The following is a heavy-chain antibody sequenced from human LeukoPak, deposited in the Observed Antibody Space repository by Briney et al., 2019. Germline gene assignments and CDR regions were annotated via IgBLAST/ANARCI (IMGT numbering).Heavy chain of an antibody. V-gene: IGHV1-58*01. CDR2: IVVGSGNT. D-gene: IGHD6-13*01. Sequence: SVKVSCKASGFTFTSSAVQWVRQARGQRLEWIGWIVVGSGNTNYAQKFQERVTITRDMSTSTAYMELSSLRSEDTAVYYCARGPPYSSSWYGIDYWGQGTLVTVSS. CDR1: GFTFTSSA. J-gene: IGHJ4*02. CDR3: ARGPPYSSSWYGIDY.